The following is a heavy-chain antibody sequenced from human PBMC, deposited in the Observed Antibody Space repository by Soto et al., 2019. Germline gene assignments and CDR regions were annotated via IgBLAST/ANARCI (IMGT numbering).Heavy chain of an antibody. D-gene: IGHD6-6*01. CDR2: ISGNGGST. CDR1: GFTFSVYA. J-gene: IGHJ4*02. Sequence: LRLSCGASGFTFSVYAMTWVRQAPGKGLEWVSAISGNGGSTYYADSVKGRFTISRDNSKSTLHLQMNSLRVEDTAVYYCAKDRTFGPPLVRFDSWGQGTLVTVSS. V-gene: IGHV3-23*01. CDR3: AKDRTFGPPLVRFDS.